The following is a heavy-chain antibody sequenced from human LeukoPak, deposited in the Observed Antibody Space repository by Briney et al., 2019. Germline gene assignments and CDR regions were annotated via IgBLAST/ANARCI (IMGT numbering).Heavy chain of an antibody. Sequence: PGGSLRLSCVASGFTFIISWVTCVRPAPGKRLERVANIDKHGSGKYYVDSVKGRFAISRDYAGNSVFLQMDSLRAEDTSVYYCARDAGWGYYDLWGQGTPVTVSS. CDR3: ARDAGWGYYDL. CDR2: IDKHGSGK. J-gene: IGHJ4*02. V-gene: IGHV3-7*01. D-gene: IGHD1-26*01. CDR1: GFTFIISW.